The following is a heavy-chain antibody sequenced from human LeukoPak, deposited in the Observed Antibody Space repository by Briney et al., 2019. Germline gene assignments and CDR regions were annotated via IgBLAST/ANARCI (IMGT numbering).Heavy chain of an antibody. Sequence: PGGSLRLSCAASGFTVSSNYMSWVRQAPGKGLEWVANIKQDGSEKYYVDSVKGRFTISRDNAKNSLYLQMNSLRAEDTAVYYCARGTMFPYYFDYWGQGTLVTVSS. CDR2: IKQDGSEK. J-gene: IGHJ4*02. V-gene: IGHV3-7*01. CDR3: ARGTMFPYYFDY. CDR1: GFTVSSNY. D-gene: IGHD3-10*02.